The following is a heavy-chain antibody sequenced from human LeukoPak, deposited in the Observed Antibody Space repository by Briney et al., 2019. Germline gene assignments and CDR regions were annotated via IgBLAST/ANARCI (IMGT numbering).Heavy chain of an antibody. CDR1: GITLSNYG. V-gene: IGHV3-23*01. CDR3: AKRGVVIRVILVGFHKEAYYFDS. J-gene: IGHJ4*02. CDR2: ISDSGGRT. D-gene: IGHD3-22*01. Sequence: GGSLRLSCAVSGITLSNYGMSWVRQAPGKGLEWVAGISDSGGRTNYADSVKGRFIISRDNPKNTLYLQMNSLRAEDTAVYFCAKRGVVIRVILVGFHKEAYYFDSWAREPWSPSPQ.